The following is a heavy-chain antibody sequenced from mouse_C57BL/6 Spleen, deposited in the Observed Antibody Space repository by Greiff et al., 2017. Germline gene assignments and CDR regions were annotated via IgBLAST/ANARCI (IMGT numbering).Heavy chain of an antibody. CDR1: GYTFTSYW. J-gene: IGHJ3*01. V-gene: IGHV1-64*01. CDR2: IHPNSGST. CDR3: ALDSSGYTWFAY. Sequence: QVQLQQSGAELVKPGASVKLSCKASGYTFTSYWMHWVKQRPGQGLEWIGMIHPNSGSTNYNEKFKSKATLTVDKSSSTAYMQLSSLTSEDSAVYYCALDSSGYTWFAYWGQGTLFPFSA. D-gene: IGHD3-2*02.